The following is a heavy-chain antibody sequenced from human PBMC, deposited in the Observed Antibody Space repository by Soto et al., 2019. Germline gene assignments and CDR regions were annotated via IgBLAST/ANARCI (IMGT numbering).Heavy chain of an antibody. CDR2: INHSGST. Sequence: SETLSLTCAVYGGSFSGYYWSWIRQPPGKGLEWIGEINHSGSTNYNPSLKSRVTISVDTSKNQFSLKLSSVTAADTAVYYCAREPFYGSGSYYNPWGQGTLVTVS. CDR3: AREPFYGSGSYYNP. D-gene: IGHD3-10*01. V-gene: IGHV4-34*01. CDR1: GGSFSGYY. J-gene: IGHJ5*02.